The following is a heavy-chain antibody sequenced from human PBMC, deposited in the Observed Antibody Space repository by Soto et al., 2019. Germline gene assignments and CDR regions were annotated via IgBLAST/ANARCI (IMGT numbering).Heavy chain of an antibody. D-gene: IGHD3-22*01. CDR2: ISGSGGST. J-gene: IGHJ4*02. V-gene: IGHV3-23*01. CDR1: GFTFSSYA. CDR3: AKDFVYDSSGFSTYFDY. Sequence: GGSLRLSCAASGFTFSSYAMSWVRQAPGKGLEWVSTISGSGGSTYYVDSVKGRFTISRDNSKNTLYMQMNSLRAEDTAVYYCAKDFVYDSSGFSTYFDYWGQGTLVTVSS.